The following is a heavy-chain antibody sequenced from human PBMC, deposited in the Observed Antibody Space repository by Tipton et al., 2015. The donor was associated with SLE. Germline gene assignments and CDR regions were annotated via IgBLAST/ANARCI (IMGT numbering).Heavy chain of an antibody. CDR3: ARARQTLVRGPGYFQY. Sequence: TLSLTCTVSGYSISSGYYWGWIRQPPGKGLNWIASIYHSGSTYYNPSLKSRVTISVDTSKNQFSLELSSVTAADTAVYYCARARQTLVRGPGYFQYWGQGTLVTVSS. CDR1: GYSISSGYY. CDR2: IYHSGST. V-gene: IGHV4-38-2*02. D-gene: IGHD6-13*01. J-gene: IGHJ1*01.